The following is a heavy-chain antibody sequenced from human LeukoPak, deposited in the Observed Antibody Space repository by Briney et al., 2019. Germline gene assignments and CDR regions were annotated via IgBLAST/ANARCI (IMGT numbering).Heavy chain of an antibody. V-gene: IGHV1-2*02. D-gene: IGHD3-22*01. CDR1: GYTFTGYS. Sequence: ASVKVSCKASGYTFTGYSIYWVRQTPGQKLEWMGWINPKTGTANSAQKFQGRVTMTRDTSSSTAYMELSSLRSADTAVYYCASEYKYDSSGANAFDIWGQGTMVTVSS. J-gene: IGHJ3*02. CDR3: ASEYKYDSSGANAFDI. CDR2: INPKTGTA.